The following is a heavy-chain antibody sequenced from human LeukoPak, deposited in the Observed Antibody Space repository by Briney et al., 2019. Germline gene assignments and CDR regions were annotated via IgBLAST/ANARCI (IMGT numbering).Heavy chain of an antibody. CDR3: ARYHGGYFAY. D-gene: IGHD2-15*01. J-gene: IGHJ4*02. Sequence: GGSLRLSCAASGFTFSVFWMSWVRQAPGKGLEWVANIKQDGSEKYYVDSVKGRFTISRDNGNNSMYLQINSLRAEDTAVYYCARYHGGYFAYWGQGTLVTVSS. V-gene: IGHV3-7*01. CDR2: IKQDGSEK. CDR1: GFTFSVFW.